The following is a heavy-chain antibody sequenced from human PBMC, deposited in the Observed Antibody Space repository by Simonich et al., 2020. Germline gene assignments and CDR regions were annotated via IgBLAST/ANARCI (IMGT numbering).Heavy chain of an antibody. D-gene: IGHD1-7*01. CDR3: AKRSGVSITGTFDY. V-gene: IGHV3-23*01. J-gene: IGHJ4*02. Sequence: EVQLLESGGGLVQPGGSLRLSCAASGFTFSSYAMSWVRQAPGEGLEWYAAISGSGGRTYYADSVKGRVTISRDNTKNTLYLQMNSLRAEDTAVYYCAKRSGVSITGTFDYWGQGTLVTVSS. CDR2: ISGSGGRT. CDR1: GFTFSSYA.